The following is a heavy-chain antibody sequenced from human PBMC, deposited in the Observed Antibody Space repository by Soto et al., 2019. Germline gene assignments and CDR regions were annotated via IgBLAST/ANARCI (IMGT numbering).Heavy chain of an antibody. CDR2: IYYSGST. CDR1: GGSISSYY. Sequence: SETLSLTCTVSGGSISSYYWSWIRQPPGKGLEWIGYIYYSGSTNYNPSLKSRVTISVDTSKNQFSLKLSSVTAADTAVYYCARAREIPLGWSGYYPFDYWGQGTLVTVSS. J-gene: IGHJ4*02. V-gene: IGHV4-59*01. D-gene: IGHD3-3*01. CDR3: ARAREIPLGWSGYYPFDY.